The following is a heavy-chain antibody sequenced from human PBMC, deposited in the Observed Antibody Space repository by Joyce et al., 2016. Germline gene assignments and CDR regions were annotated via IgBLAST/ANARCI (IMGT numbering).Heavy chain of an antibody. D-gene: IGHD3-16*01. V-gene: IGHV3-53*01. Sequence: EVQLVESGGGLIKPGGSLRLSCAASGFTVSSNYMSWVRQTQGKGLEWVSVSYSGDTTYYADSVKGRFTISRDNSKNTLYLQMNSLRAEDTAVYYCAREGRLRGFIYGPEVYWGQGTLVTVSS. J-gene: IGHJ4*02. CDR2: SYSGDTT. CDR3: AREGRLRGFIYGPEVY. CDR1: GFTVSSNY.